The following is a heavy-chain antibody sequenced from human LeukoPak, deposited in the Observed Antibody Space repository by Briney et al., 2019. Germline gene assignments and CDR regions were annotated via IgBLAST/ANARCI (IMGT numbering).Heavy chain of an antibody. J-gene: IGHJ4*02. Sequence: PGGSLRLSCAASGFTFSSYEMNWVRQAPGKGLEWVSYISSSGSTIYYADSVKGRFTISRDNAKNSLYLQMNSLRAEDTAVYYCAREEGLYYDSSGYYQSFDYWGQGTLVTVSS. CDR1: GFTFSSYE. D-gene: IGHD3-22*01. V-gene: IGHV3-48*03. CDR3: AREEGLYYDSSGYYQSFDY. CDR2: ISSSGSTI.